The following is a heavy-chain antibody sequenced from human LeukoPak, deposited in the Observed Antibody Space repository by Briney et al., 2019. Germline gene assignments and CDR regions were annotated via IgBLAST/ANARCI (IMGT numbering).Heavy chain of an antibody. CDR2: IRSKANSYAT. Sequence: GGSLRLSCAASGFTFSGSAVHWVRQASGKGLEWVGRIRSKANSYATAYAASVKGRFTISRDDSKNTLHLQMNSLRAEDTAVYYCAKLRGYYYYYMDVWGKGTTVTISS. D-gene: IGHD3-10*01. J-gene: IGHJ6*03. CDR1: GFTFSGSA. V-gene: IGHV3-73*01. CDR3: AKLRGYYYYYMDV.